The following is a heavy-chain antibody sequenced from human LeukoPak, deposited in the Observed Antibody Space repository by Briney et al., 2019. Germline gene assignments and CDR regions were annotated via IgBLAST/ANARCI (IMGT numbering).Heavy chain of an antibody. CDR3: ARAGGYCSGGSCYRGYSWFDP. J-gene: IGHJ5*02. V-gene: IGHV3-33*01. CDR1: RFTFSSSG. Sequence: GGSLRLSCAASRFTFSSSGMHWVRQAPGKGLEWVAVILYNGSNKYYADSVKGRFTISRDNSKNTLYLQMNSLRVEDTAVYYCARAGGYCSGGSCYRGYSWFDPWGQGTLVTVSS. CDR2: ILYNGSNK. D-gene: IGHD2-15*01.